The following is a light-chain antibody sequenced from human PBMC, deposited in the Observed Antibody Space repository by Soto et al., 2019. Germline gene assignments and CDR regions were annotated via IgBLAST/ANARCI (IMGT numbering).Light chain of an antibody. J-gene: IGLJ3*02. CDR3: LLCYSSARV. CDR1: TGAVTSGHY. Sequence: QAVVTQEPSLTVSPGGTVTLTCGSSTGAVTSGHYPYWNQQKPGQAPRTLIYETSNKHSWTPARFSGSLLGGKAALTLSGAQPEDEAEYYCLLCYSSARVFGGGTKLTVL. CDR2: ETS. V-gene: IGLV7-46*01.